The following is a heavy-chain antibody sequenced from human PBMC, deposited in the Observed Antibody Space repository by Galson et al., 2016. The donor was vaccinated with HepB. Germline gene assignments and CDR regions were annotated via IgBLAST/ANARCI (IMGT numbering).Heavy chain of an antibody. CDR2: IYYSGTT. D-gene: IGHD1-26*01. J-gene: IGHJ4*02. V-gene: IGHV4-39*01. CDR1: GGSISRSAYY. Sequence: LTCTVSGGSISRSAYYWGWIRQSPGKGLEWIGSIYYSGTTYYNPSFKSRVTISVDTSKNHFSLKLTSVTAADTAVYYCARRLKWDYWGQGTLVTVSS. CDR3: ARRLKWDY.